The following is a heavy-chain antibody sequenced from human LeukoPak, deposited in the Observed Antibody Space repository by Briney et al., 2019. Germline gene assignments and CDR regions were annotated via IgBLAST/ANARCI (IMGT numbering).Heavy chain of an antibody. Sequence: PSETLFLTCTASGGSISGYYWSWIRQPPGKGLEWIGYIYYSGSTNYNPSLKSRVTISVDTSKNQFSLKLSSVAAADTAVYYCARSYSSSWYITQYYYYMDVWGKGTTVTVSS. CDR1: GGSISGYY. CDR2: IYYSGST. D-gene: IGHD6-13*01. CDR3: ARSYSSSWYITQYYYYMDV. J-gene: IGHJ6*03. V-gene: IGHV4-59*01.